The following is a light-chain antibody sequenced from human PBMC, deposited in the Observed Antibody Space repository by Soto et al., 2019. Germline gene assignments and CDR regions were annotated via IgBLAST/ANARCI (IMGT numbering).Light chain of an antibody. J-gene: IGKJ1*01. CDR1: QSISNY. CDR2: AAS. CDR3: QQSYSTPPT. Sequence: DIQMTQSPSSLSASVGDRVTITCRASQSISNYLNSYQQKPGKAPKLLIYAASNLQREVPSRFSGSGSGTDFTLTISSLQPEDFATYYCQQSYSTPPTFGQGTKVDIK. V-gene: IGKV1-39*01.